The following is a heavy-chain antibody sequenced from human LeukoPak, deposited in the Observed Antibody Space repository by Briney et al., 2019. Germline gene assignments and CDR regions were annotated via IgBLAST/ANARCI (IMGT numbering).Heavy chain of an antibody. Sequence: GGSLRLSCAASQFTFTTYWMSWVRQAPGKGLEWVANINQDGTEKYYVDSVKGRFTISRDNAKNSLYLQMNSLRAEDTAVYYCARLREIPVFGVVTKSTSYFDYWGQGTLVTVSS. CDR2: INQDGTEK. CDR1: QFTFTTYW. V-gene: IGHV3-7*01. J-gene: IGHJ4*02. CDR3: ARLREIPVFGVVTKSTSYFDY. D-gene: IGHD3-3*01.